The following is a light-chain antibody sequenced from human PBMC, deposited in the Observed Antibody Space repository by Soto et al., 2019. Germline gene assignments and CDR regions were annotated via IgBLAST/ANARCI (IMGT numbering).Light chain of an antibody. V-gene: IGLV1-47*02. CDR3: AAWDDSLGWV. CDR1: SSNIGSNY. Sequence: QAVVTQPPSASGTPGQRVTISCSGSSSNIGSNYVYWYQQLPGTAPKLLIYSNNQRPSGVPDRFSGSKSGTSASLAISGLRSEDEADYYCAAWDDSLGWVFGGGTKLTVL. J-gene: IGLJ3*02. CDR2: SNN.